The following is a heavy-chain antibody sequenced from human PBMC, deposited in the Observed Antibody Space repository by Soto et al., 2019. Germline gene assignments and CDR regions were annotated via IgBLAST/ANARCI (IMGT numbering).Heavy chain of an antibody. V-gene: IGHV3-23*01. J-gene: IGHJ4*02. Sequence: GGSLRLSCAASGFTFSSYAMSWVRQAPGKGLEWVSAISGSGGSTYYADSVKGRFTIPRDNSKNTLYLQMNSLRAEDTAVYYCAKARIRYSNDGYFDYWGQGTLVTVLL. D-gene: IGHD4-4*01. CDR1: GFTFSSYA. CDR2: ISGSGGST. CDR3: AKARIRYSNDGYFDY.